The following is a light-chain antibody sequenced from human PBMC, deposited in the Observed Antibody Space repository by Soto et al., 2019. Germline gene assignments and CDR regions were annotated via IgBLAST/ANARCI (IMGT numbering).Light chain of an antibody. CDR1: QSVSSK. Sequence: EIVMTQSPATLSVSPGERATLPCRASQSVSSKLAWYQQKPGQVPRVLIYGASTRATGIPARFSGSGSGTEFTLTISSLQSEDFAVYFCQNYNDWPPTWTFGQGTKV. CDR2: GAS. CDR3: QNYNDWPPTWT. J-gene: IGKJ1*01. V-gene: IGKV3-15*01.